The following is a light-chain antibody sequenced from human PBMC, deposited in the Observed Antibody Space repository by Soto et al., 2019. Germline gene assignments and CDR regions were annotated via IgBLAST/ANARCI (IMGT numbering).Light chain of an antibody. CDR1: SSDVGDYNY. CDR3: SSNAGSNNWV. V-gene: IGLV2-8*01. CDR2: EVS. Sequence: QSVLTQPPSASGTPGQSVTIPCTGTSSDVGDYNYVSWYQQHPGKAPKLMIYEVSRRPSGVPDRFSGSKSGNTASLTVSGLQAEDEADYYCSSNAGSNNWVFGGGTKRPS. J-gene: IGLJ2*01.